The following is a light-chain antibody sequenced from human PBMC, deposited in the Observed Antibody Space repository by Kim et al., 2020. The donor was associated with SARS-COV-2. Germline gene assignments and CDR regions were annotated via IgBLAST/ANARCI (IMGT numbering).Light chain of an antibody. V-gene: IGKV1-5*01. CDR3: QQYNSYSPYS. Sequence: ASVGDTGTITCRASSSIIRWLAWYKRKLGKAPKLLVYDASTLASGVPSRFSGRGSGTDFTLTITSLQPDDFATFHYQQYNSYSPYSLGQGTKLEI. CDR2: DAS. J-gene: IGKJ2*01. CDR1: SSIIRW.